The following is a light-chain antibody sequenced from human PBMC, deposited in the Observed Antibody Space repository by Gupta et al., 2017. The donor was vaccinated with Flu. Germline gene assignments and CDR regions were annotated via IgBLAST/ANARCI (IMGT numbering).Light chain of an antibody. CDR2: KIS. CDR1: QGRGGVDGNPY. J-gene: IGKJ1*01. CDR3: MHDVEYPWT. Sequence: RAVSTSCNISQGRGGVDGNPYLHWVQQRPGQAPRRLIYKISNRDCGVPDRFSGTGSGTDFTLRISRVEAEDVGIYYCMHDVEYPWTFGQGTKVEIK. V-gene: IGKV2-30*01.